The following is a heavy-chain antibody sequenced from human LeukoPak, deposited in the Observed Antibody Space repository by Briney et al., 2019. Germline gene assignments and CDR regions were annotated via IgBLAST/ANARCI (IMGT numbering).Heavy chain of an antibody. CDR3: AKGQGAVAPTWCRY. Sequence: SETLSLTCAVYGGSFSGYYWSWIRQPPGKGLEWIGEINHSGSTNYNPSLKSRVTISVDTSKNQFSLKLSSVTAADTAVYYCAKGQGAVAPTWCRYWGQGTLVTVSS. D-gene: IGHD6-19*01. CDR1: GGSFSGYY. V-gene: IGHV4-34*01. CDR2: INHSGST. J-gene: IGHJ4*02.